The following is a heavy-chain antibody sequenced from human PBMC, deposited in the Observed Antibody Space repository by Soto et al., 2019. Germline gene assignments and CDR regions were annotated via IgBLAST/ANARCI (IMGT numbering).Heavy chain of an antibody. V-gene: IGHV1-46*01. Sequence: GASVKVSCKASGDTFTDYYIHWVRQAPGQGLEWMGVIRPTGDFTNYAQKFQGRVTMTRDTSTSTVYMVLSSLKSEDTAVYYCARDRPTTWFRTGMDVWGQGTPVTVSS. J-gene: IGHJ6*02. D-gene: IGHD3-9*01. CDR2: IRPTGDFT. CDR1: GDTFTDYY. CDR3: ARDRPTTWFRTGMDV.